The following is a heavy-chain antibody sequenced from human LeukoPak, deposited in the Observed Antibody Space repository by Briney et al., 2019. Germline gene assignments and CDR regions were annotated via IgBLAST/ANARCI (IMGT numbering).Heavy chain of an antibody. Sequence: PSETLSLTCTVSGGSISSSSYYWGWIRQPPGKGLEWIGSIYYSGSTYYNPSLKSRVTLSVDTSKNQFSLKLSSVTAADTAVYYCARDPRIAAAGNNWFDPWGQGTLVTVSS. D-gene: IGHD6-13*01. CDR2: IYYSGST. J-gene: IGHJ5*02. CDR3: ARDPRIAAAGNNWFDP. V-gene: IGHV4-39*07. CDR1: GGSISSSSYY.